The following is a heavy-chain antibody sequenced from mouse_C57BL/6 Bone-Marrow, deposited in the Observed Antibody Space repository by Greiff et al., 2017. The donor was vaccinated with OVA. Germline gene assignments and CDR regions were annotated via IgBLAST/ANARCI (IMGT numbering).Heavy chain of an antibody. Sequence: QVQLQQPGAELVMPGASVKLSCKASGYTFTSYWMHWVKQRPGQGLEWIGEIDPSDSYTNYNQKFKGKSTLTVDKASSTAYMQRSSLTSEDSAVYYCASITFAYWGQGTLVTVSA. CDR3: ASITFAY. D-gene: IGHD1-1*01. CDR1: GYTFTSYW. CDR2: IDPSDSYT. J-gene: IGHJ3*01. V-gene: IGHV1-69*01.